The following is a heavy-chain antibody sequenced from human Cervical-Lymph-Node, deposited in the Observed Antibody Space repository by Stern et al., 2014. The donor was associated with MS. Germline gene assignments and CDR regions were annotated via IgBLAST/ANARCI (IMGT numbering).Heavy chain of an antibody. CDR3: ARDSGYGIDF. D-gene: IGHD4-17*01. J-gene: IGHJ4*02. CDR1: GFTFSDYY. CDR2: ISSSGTAI. Sequence: VQLVESGGGLVKPGGSLRLSCAASGFTFSDYYMNWIRQAPGKGLEWISYISSSGTAIYYADSVKGRFTISRDNCKNSLHLQMNSLRAEDTAMYFCARDSGYGIDFWGQGILLTVSS. V-gene: IGHV3-11*01.